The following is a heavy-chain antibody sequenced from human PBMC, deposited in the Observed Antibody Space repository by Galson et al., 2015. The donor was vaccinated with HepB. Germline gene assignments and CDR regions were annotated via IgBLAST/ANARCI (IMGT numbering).Heavy chain of an antibody. CDR3: ARVHYWHDSSTYRSLDY. D-gene: IGHD2/OR15-2a*01. V-gene: IGHV3-7*03. CDR1: GFTFGNYW. CDR2: IKEDGSQK. Sequence: SLRLSCAASGFTFGNYWMSWVRQAPGGGLEWVANIKEDGSQKYYVDSVKGRLTISRDNAKNSVYLQMNSLRADDAAVYYCARVHYWHDSSTYRSLDYWGRGTRVTVSS. J-gene: IGHJ4*02.